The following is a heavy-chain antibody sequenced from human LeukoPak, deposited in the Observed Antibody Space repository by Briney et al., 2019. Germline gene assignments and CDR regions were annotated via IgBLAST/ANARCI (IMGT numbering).Heavy chain of an antibody. CDR2: ISSSGGTI. Sequence: PGGSLRLSCEASGFTFKNHSMNWVRQAPGRGLEWISFISSSGGTIYYADSVKSRFTISRDNVNNSLHLLMNSLRADDTAVYHCARDSSGYRRFDFWGQGTLVTVSS. D-gene: IGHD3-22*01. V-gene: IGHV3-48*01. CDR1: GFTFKNHS. J-gene: IGHJ4*02. CDR3: ARDSSGYRRFDF.